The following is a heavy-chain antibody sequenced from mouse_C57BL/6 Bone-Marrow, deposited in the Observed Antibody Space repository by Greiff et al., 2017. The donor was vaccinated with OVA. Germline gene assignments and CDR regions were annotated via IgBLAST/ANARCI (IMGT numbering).Heavy chain of an antibody. CDR1: GYTFTSYG. Sequence: VKLMESGAELARPGASVKLSCKASGYTFTSYGISWVKQRTGQGLEWIGEIYPRSGNTDYNETFKGKATRTADKSSSTAYMERRSLTSEDAAVYCCARRTTVDWYFDVWGTGTTVTVSS. D-gene: IGHD1-1*01. J-gene: IGHJ1*03. CDR2: IYPRSGNT. CDR3: ARRTTVDWYFDV. V-gene: IGHV1-81*01.